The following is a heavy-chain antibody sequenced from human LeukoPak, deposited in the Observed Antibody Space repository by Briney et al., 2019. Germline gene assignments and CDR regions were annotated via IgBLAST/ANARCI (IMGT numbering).Heavy chain of an antibody. CDR3: ARDTYRFFDL. J-gene: IGHJ2*01. CDR1: GFTFSSYA. Sequence: GGSLRLSCAASGFTFSSYAMSWVRQAPGRGLEWVADIKEDGTDKYSVDSVKGRFTISRDNAKNSLYLQMDSLRAEDTAVYYCARDTYRFFDLWGRGTLVTVSS. V-gene: IGHV3-7*01. CDR2: IKEDGTDK.